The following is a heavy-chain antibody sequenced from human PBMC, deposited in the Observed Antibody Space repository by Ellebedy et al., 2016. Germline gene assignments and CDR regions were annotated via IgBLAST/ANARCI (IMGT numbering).Heavy chain of an antibody. D-gene: IGHD1-1*01. V-gene: IGHV3-11*03. Sequence: GGSLRLSXAASGFTFSDYYMLWIRQAPGKGLEWVSYIGGNSRYINYPDFVRGRFTISRDNAKNSLFLQMNSLGAEDTAVYYCTTGGPSGTYFDYWGQGTLVTVSS. CDR1: GFTFSDYY. CDR2: IGGNSRYI. CDR3: TTGGPSGTYFDY. J-gene: IGHJ4*02.